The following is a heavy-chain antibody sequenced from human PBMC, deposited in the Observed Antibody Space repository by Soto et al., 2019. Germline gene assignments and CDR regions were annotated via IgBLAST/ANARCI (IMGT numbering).Heavy chain of an antibody. J-gene: IGHJ4*02. CDR1: GFTFSSYG. CDR3: AREVDSSGYYHYYFDY. V-gene: IGHV3-33*01. Sequence: QVQLVESGGGVVQPGRSLRLSCAASGFTFSSYGTHWVRQAPGKGLEWVAVIWYDGSNKYYADSVKGRFTISRDNSKNTLYLQMNSLRAEDTAVYYCAREVDSSGYYHYYFDYWGQGTLVTVSS. CDR2: IWYDGSNK. D-gene: IGHD3-22*01.